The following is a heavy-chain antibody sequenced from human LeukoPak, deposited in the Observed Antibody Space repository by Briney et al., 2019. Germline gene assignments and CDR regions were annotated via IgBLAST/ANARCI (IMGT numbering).Heavy chain of an antibody. CDR2: IIPIFGTA. J-gene: IGHJ3*02. CDR1: GGTFSSYA. D-gene: IGHD2-2*01. CDR3: ARDTGYCSSTSCYGAVRAFDI. Sequence: SVKVSCKASGGTFSSYAISWVRQAPGQGLEWMGRIIPIFGTANYAQKFQGRVTITTDESTSTANMELSSLRSEDTAVYYCARDTGYCSSTSCYGAVRAFDIWGQGTMVTVSS. V-gene: IGHV1-69*05.